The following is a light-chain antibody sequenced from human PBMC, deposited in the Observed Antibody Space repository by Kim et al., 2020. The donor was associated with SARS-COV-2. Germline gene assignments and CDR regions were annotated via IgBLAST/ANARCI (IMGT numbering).Light chain of an antibody. CDR3: EQLYTYPLT. Sequence: ASVGDRVTITCRASQGISSYLVWYQQKSGKAPKLLMYAASTLQSGVPSRFSGSESGTEFTLTISSLQPEDFATYYCEQLYTYPLTFGGGTKVDIK. V-gene: IGKV1-9*01. CDR2: AAS. CDR1: QGISSY. J-gene: IGKJ4*01.